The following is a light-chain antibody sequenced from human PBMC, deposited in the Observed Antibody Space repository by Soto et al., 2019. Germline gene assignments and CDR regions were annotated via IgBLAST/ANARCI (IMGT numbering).Light chain of an antibody. CDR2: GAS. Sequence: EIELTQSPGTLSLSPGEGATLSCRASQSVRSNYLAWYQQKPGQAPRLLIYGASSRATGIPDRFSGSGSGTYFTLTISRLEPEDFAVYYCQHYGGSPLYTFGQGTKLEIK. J-gene: IGKJ2*01. CDR1: QSVRSNY. CDR3: QHYGGSPLYT. V-gene: IGKV3-20*01.